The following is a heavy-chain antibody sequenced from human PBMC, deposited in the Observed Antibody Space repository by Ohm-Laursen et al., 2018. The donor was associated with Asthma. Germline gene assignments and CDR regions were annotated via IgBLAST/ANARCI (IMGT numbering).Heavy chain of an antibody. D-gene: IGHD1-26*01. CDR2: ISTASTFI. J-gene: IGHJ1*01. Sequence: SLRLSCADSGYTFSRYSIHWVRQVPGKGLEWVASISTASTFIYYADSVRGRFTTSRDNAKNSVYLQMNSLRAEDTALYYCARIGPEWELPGREYSLHHWGQGTQVTVSS. CDR1: GYTFSRYS. V-gene: IGHV3-21*01. CDR3: ARIGPEWELPGREYSLHH.